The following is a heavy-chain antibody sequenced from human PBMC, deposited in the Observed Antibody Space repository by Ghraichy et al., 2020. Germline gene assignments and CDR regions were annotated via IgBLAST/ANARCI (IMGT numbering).Heavy chain of an antibody. Sequence: SETLSLTCAVYGGSFSGYYWSWIRQPPGKGLEWIGEINHSGSTNYNPSLKSRVTISVDTSKNQFSLKLSSVTAADTAVYYCARSPRFIAVAGTGPDYWGQGTLVTVSS. CDR2: INHSGST. J-gene: IGHJ4*02. CDR3: ARSPRFIAVAGTGPDY. D-gene: IGHD6-19*01. V-gene: IGHV4-34*01. CDR1: GGSFSGYY.